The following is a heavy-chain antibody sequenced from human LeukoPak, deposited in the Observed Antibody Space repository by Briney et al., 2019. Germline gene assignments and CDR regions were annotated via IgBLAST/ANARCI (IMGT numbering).Heavy chain of an antibody. CDR1: GDSISSYY. V-gene: IGHV4-59*01. CDR3: ARLPYCGGDCYSVNYYYYYGMDV. Sequence: SETLSLTCTVSGDSISSYYWSWIRQPPGKGLEWIGYIYYSGSTNYNPSLKSRVTISVDTSKNQFSLKLSSVTAADTTVYYCARLPYCGGDCYSVNYYYYYGMDVWGQGTTVTVSS. CDR2: IYYSGST. D-gene: IGHD2-21*02. J-gene: IGHJ6*02.